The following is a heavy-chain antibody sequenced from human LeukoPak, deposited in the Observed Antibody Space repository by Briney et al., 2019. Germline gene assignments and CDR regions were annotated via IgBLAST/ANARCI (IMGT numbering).Heavy chain of an antibody. CDR2: ISGSGGST. CDR1: GFTFSSYA. CDR3: AKDRSLSGPNDAFDI. V-gene: IGHV3-23*01. Sequence: AGGSLRLSCAASGFTFSSYAMSWVRQAPGEGLEWVSAISGSGGSTYYADSVKGRFTISRDNSKNTLYLQMNSLRAEDTAVYYCAKDRSLSGPNDAFDIWGQGTMVTVSS. D-gene: IGHD1-26*01. J-gene: IGHJ3*02.